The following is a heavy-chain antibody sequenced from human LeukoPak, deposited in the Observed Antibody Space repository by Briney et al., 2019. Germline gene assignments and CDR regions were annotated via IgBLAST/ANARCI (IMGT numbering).Heavy chain of an antibody. D-gene: IGHD3-9*01. J-gene: IGHJ4*02. CDR3: ARSMTSYVFDY. Sequence: ASVKVSCKASGCTVSSYAITWMRQAPGQGLEWIGGIIPIFGTTNYAQNFQGRVTITADESTRTAYMELSSLRSGDTAVYSCARSMTSYVFDYWGQGTLVTVSS. CDR1: GCTVSSYA. V-gene: IGHV1-69*01. CDR2: IIPIFGTT.